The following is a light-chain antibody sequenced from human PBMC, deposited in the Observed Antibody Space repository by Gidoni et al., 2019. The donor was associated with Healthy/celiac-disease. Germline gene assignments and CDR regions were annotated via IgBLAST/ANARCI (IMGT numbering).Light chain of an antibody. Sequence: QSVLTQPPSVSGAPGQRVTISCTGSSSHIGAVYDVHWYQQLPGTAPKLLIYGNSNRPSGVPDRFSGSKSGTSASLAITGLQAEDEADYYCQSYDSSLSGSYVVFGGGTKLTVL. V-gene: IGLV1-40*01. J-gene: IGLJ2*01. CDR2: GNS. CDR1: SSHIGAVYD. CDR3: QSYDSSLSGSYVV.